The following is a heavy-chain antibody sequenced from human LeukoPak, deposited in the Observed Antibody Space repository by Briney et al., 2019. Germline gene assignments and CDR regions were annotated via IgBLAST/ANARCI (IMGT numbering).Heavy chain of an antibody. CDR3: ARPYGSGPYYYYMDV. CDR2: MYYSGST. D-gene: IGHD3-10*01. CDR1: GGSNSSYY. Sequence: SETLSLTCTVSGGSNSSYYWSWIRQPPGKGLEYIGYMYYSGSTNYNPSLKSRATISVDTSENQFSLKLTSVTAADTAVYYCARPYGSGPYYYYMDVWGKGTTVTVSS. V-gene: IGHV4-59*01. J-gene: IGHJ6*03.